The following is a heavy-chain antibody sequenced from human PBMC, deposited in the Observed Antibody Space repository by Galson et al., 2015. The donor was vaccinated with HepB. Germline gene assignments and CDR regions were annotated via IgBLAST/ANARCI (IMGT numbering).Heavy chain of an antibody. D-gene: IGHD2-15*01. V-gene: IGHV4-34*01. CDR1: GGSFSGHY. J-gene: IGHJ4*02. Sequence: ETLSLTCAVYGGSFSGHYWSWIRQPPGKGLEWIGEINHSGSTNYNPSLKSRVTISVDTSKNQFSLKLSSVTAADTAVYYCARGLRDWWSLYHWGQGTLVTVSS. CDR3: ARGLRDWWSLYH. CDR2: INHSGST.